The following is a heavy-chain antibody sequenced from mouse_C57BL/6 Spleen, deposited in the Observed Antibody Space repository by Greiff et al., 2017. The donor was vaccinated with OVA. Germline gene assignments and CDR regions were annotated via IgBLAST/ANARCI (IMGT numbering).Heavy chain of an antibody. Sequence: VQLQQSGPELVKPGASVKISCKASGYTFTDYYMNWVKQSHGKSLEWIGDINPNNGGTSYNQKFKGKATLTVDKSSSTAYMELRSLTSEDSAVYYCASFYSNYVRAMDYWGQGTSVTVSS. J-gene: IGHJ4*01. D-gene: IGHD2-5*01. CDR3: ASFYSNYVRAMDY. CDR1: GYTFTDYY. CDR2: INPNNGGT. V-gene: IGHV1-26*01.